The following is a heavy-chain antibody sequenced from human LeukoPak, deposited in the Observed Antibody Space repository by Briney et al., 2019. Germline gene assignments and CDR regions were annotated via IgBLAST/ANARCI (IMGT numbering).Heavy chain of an antibody. J-gene: IGHJ4*02. CDR1: GFTFSSYA. CDR2: ISGSGGST. Sequence: GGSLRLSCAASGFTFSSYAMSWVRQAPGKGLEWVSAISGSGGSTYYADSVKGRFTISRDNSKNTLYLQMNSLRAEDTAVYYCANLRYCSGGSCYSADLVSFDYWGQGTLVTVSS. V-gene: IGHV3-23*01. D-gene: IGHD2-15*01. CDR3: ANLRYCSGGSCYSADLVSFDY.